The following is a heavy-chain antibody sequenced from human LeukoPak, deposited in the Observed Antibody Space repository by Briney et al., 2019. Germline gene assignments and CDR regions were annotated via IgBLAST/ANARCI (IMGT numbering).Heavy chain of an antibody. CDR1: GFTFSSYS. CDR3: ARNRYFAFDI. CDR2: IGSSSSPI. Sequence: GGSLILSCAASGFTFSSYSMNWVRQAPGRGLEWVSYIGSSSSPIYYADSVKGRFTISRDNAKNSLYLQMNSLRDEDTAVYYCARNRYFAFDIWGQGTMVTVSS. D-gene: IGHD3-9*01. V-gene: IGHV3-48*02. J-gene: IGHJ3*02.